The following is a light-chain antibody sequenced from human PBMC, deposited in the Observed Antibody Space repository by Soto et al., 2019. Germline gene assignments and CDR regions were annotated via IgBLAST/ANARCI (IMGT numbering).Light chain of an antibody. J-gene: IGLJ2*01. CDR3: SSYTSSSTLVV. CDR1: SSDVGDYNY. Sequence: QSALTQPASVSGSPGQSITISCTGTSSDVGDYNYVSWYQQDPGKAPKLMIYDVSNRPSGVSNRFSGSKSGNTASLTISGLQAEDEADYYCSSYTSSSTLVVFGRGTKLTVL. V-gene: IGLV2-14*01. CDR2: DVS.